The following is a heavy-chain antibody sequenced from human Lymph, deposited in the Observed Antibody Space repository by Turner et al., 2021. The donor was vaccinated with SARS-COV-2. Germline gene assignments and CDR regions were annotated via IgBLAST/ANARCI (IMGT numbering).Heavy chain of an antibody. D-gene: IGHD6-19*01. J-gene: IGHJ6*02. CDR3: ARHGFSGWYGGGMDV. Sequence: QVQLQESGPGLGRPSETLSRTCTVSGGSISSYYWSWIRQPPGKGLEWIGYIHYSGSTNYNLSLKSRVTISVDTSKNQFSLKLSSVTAADTAVYYCARHGFSGWYGGGMDVWGQGTTVTVSS. CDR1: GGSISSYY. V-gene: IGHV4-59*08. CDR2: IHYSGST.